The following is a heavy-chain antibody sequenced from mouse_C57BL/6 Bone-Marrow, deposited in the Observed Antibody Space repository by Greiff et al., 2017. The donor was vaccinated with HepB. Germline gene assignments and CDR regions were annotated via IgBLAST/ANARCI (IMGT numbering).Heavy chain of an antibody. D-gene: IGHD2-3*01. CDR3: ARSGDGYYRWFAY. J-gene: IGHJ3*01. V-gene: IGHV1-39*01. CDR1: GYSFTDYN. CDR2: INPNYGTT. Sequence: VHVKQSGPELVKPGASVKISCKASGYSFTDYNMNWVKQSNGKSLEWIGVINPNYGTTSYNQKFKGKATLTVDQSSSTAYMQLNSLTSEDSAVYYCARSGDGYYRWFAYWGQGTLVTVSA.